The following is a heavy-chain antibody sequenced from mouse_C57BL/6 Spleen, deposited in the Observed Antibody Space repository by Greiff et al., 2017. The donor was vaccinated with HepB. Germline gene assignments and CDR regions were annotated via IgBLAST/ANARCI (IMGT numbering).Heavy chain of an antibody. Sequence: LVEPGASVKIPCKASGYTFTDYNMDWVKQSHGKSLEWIGDINPNNGGTIYNQKFKGKATLTVDKSSSTAYMELRSLTSEDTAVYYCARRAAQALYFDYWGQGTTLTVSS. V-gene: IGHV1-18*01. D-gene: IGHD3-2*02. CDR1: GYTFTDYN. J-gene: IGHJ2*01. CDR3: ARRAAQALYFDY. CDR2: INPNNGGT.